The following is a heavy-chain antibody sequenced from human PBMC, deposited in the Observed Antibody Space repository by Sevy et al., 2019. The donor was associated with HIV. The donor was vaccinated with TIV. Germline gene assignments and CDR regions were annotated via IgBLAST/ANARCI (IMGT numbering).Heavy chain of an antibody. CDR2: ISYDGNDK. V-gene: IGHV3-30-3*01. Sequence: GGSLRLSCAASGFAYSNYYAMYWVRQAPGKGLKWVALISYDGNDKYYADSVKGRFTISRDNFKNTLYLQMNSLRAEDTAVYYCAKGLVGWLLAYGMDVWGQGTTVTVSS. D-gene: IGHD3-22*01. J-gene: IGHJ6*02. CDR1: GFAYSNYYA. CDR3: AKGLVGWLLAYGMDV.